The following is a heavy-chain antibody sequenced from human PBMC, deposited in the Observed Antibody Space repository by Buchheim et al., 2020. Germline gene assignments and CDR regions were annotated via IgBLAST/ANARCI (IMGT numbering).Heavy chain of an antibody. D-gene: IGHD3-10*01. V-gene: IGHV3-23*01. Sequence: EVQLLESGGGLVQPGGSLRLSCAASGFTFSSYGMSWVRQAPGKGLEWVSAITYSGGSTSYADSVKGRFTLSRDTSTDTLYVQMDSLRAEDTAVYYCMRGISESGSYTYFDHWGQGT. CDR3: MRGISESGSYTYFDH. CDR2: ITYSGGST. CDR1: GFTFSSYG. J-gene: IGHJ4*02.